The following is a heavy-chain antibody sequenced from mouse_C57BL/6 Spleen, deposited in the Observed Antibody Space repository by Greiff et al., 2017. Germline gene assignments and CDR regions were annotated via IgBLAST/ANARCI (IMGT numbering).Heavy chain of an antibody. CDR2: ISDGGSYT. J-gene: IGHJ3*01. CDR3: ARDKEDYGSIFAY. V-gene: IGHV5-4*01. D-gene: IGHD1-1*01. CDR1: GFTFSSYA. Sequence: EVKVVESGGGLVKPGGSLKLSCAASGFTFSSYAMSWVRQTPEKRLEWVATISDGGSYTYYPDKVKGRFTISRDNAKNNLYLQMSHLKSEDTARYYCARDKEDYGSIFAYWGQGTLVTVSA.